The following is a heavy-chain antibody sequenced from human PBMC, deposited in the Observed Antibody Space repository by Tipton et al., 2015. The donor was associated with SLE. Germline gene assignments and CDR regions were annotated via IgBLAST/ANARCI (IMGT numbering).Heavy chain of an antibody. CDR2: IFYTGST. D-gene: IGHD6-19*01. J-gene: IGHJ4*02. CDR3: ARDRQWLNY. Sequence: TLSLTCTVSGGSISSYYWNWIRQPPGKGLEWIGYIFYTGSTNYNPSLKSRVTISIDTSKNQFSLRLSSVTAADTAVYYCARDRQWLNYWGQGTLVTVSS. V-gene: IGHV4-59*01. CDR1: GGSISSYY.